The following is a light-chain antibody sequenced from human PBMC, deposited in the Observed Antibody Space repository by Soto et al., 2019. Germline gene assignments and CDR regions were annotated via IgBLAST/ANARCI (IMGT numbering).Light chain of an antibody. V-gene: IGKV1-5*01. CDR2: DAS. Sequence: DMQMTQSPSTLSASVGDRVTTTCRASQNIKTWLAWYQQKPGKAPKFLIYDASSLQSGVPSRFSGSGSGTEFTLTINSLHPDDSAIYYCQQYSTYSKTFGQGTKVDIK. CDR1: QNIKTW. J-gene: IGKJ1*01. CDR3: QQYSTYSKT.